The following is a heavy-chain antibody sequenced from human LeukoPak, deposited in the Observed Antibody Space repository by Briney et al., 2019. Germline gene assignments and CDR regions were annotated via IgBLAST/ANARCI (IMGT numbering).Heavy chain of an antibody. J-gene: IGHJ4*02. CDR3: AKDPRPLYSSSSPYYFDF. D-gene: IGHD6-6*01. Sequence: PGGSLRLSCAASGFTFSSHGMSWVRQPPGKGLEWVSGISGSGGSTYYADSVRGRFTISRDNSKNTLYLQMNSLRAEDTAVYYCAKDPRPLYSSSSPYYFDFWGQGTLVTVSS. CDR2: ISGSGGST. CDR1: GFTFSSHG. V-gene: IGHV3-23*01.